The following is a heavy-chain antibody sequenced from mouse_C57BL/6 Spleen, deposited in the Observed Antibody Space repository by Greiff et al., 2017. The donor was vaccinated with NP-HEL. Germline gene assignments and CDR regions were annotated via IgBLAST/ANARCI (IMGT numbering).Heavy chain of an antibody. Sequence: VQLQQSGAELVKPGASVKISCKASGYAFSSYWLNWVKQRPGKGLEWIGQIYPGDGDTNYNGKFKGKATLTADKSSSTAYMQLSSLTSEDSAVYFCARSGVYYGSSYWYFDVWGTGTTVTVSS. J-gene: IGHJ1*03. CDR2: IYPGDGDT. CDR3: ARSGVYYGSSYWYFDV. D-gene: IGHD1-1*01. V-gene: IGHV1-80*01. CDR1: GYAFSSYW.